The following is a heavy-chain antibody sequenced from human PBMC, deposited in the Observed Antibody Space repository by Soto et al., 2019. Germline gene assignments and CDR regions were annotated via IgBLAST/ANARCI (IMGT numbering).Heavy chain of an antibody. J-gene: IGHJ6*02. V-gene: IGHV1-18*01. CDR2: ISGYNGNT. D-gene: IGHD2-2*01. Sequence: QVQLVQSGAEVKKPGASVKVSCKASGYTFTSYGISWVRQAPGQGLEWMGWISGYNGNTNYAQKVQGRVTMTTDISRSTAYMELRSLRSDDTAVYYCARDGYCISTTWYVGGGFGMDVWGQGTTVTVSS. CDR3: ARDGYCISTTWYVGGGFGMDV. CDR1: GYTFTSYG.